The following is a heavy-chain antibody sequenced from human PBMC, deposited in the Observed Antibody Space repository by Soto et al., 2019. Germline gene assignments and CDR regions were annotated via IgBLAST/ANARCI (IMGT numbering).Heavy chain of an antibody. Sequence: PSETLSLTCAVYGGSFSGYYWSWIRQPPGKGLEWIGEINHSGSTNYNPSLKSRVTISVDTSKNQFSLKLSSVTAADTAVYYCARGSAAGVAAAGTGTFDYWGQGTLVTVSS. J-gene: IGHJ4*02. CDR1: GGSFSGYY. V-gene: IGHV4-34*01. CDR2: INHSGST. CDR3: ARGSAAGVAAAGTGTFDY. D-gene: IGHD6-13*01.